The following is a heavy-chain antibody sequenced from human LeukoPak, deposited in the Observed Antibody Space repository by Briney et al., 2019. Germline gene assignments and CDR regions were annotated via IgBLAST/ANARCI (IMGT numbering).Heavy chain of an antibody. Sequence: GGSLRLSCAVSGFTFSSYWMNWVRQAPGKGLEWVANIKQDGSEKNYVDSVKGRFTISRDNAKSSLFLQMNDLRAEDTAVYYCASIAAAGIRAIDYWGQGTLVTVSS. CDR1: GFTFSSYW. J-gene: IGHJ4*02. CDR3: ASIAAAGIRAIDY. V-gene: IGHV3-7*01. D-gene: IGHD6-13*01. CDR2: IKQDGSEK.